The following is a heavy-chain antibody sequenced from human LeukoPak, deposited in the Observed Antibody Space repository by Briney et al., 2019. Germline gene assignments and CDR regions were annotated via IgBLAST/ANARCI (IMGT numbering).Heavy chain of an antibody. CDR2: ISGSGGST. Sequence: EPGRSLRLSCAASGFTFSSSGMHWVRQAPGKGLEWVSAISGSGGSTYYADSVKGRFTISRDNSKNTLYLQMNSLRAEDTAVYYCAKDALVELEHRFDHFDYWGQGTLVTVSS. CDR3: AKDALVELEHRFDHFDY. CDR1: GFTFSSSG. D-gene: IGHD1/OR15-1a*01. J-gene: IGHJ4*02. V-gene: IGHV3-23*01.